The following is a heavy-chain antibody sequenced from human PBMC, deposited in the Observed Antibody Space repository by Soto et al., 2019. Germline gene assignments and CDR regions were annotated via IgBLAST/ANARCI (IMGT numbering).Heavy chain of an antibody. V-gene: IGHV4-4*02. Sequence: QVQLQESGPGLVKPSGTLSLNCAVSGGSISSSNWWSWVRQPPGKGLEWIGEIYHSGSTNYNPSLKSRVTISVDKSKNQFSLKLNSVTAADTAVYYCARDASAVAGHNWFDPWGPGTLVTVSS. CDR3: ARDASAVAGHNWFDP. CDR2: IYHSGST. CDR1: GGSISSSNW. D-gene: IGHD6-19*01. J-gene: IGHJ5*02.